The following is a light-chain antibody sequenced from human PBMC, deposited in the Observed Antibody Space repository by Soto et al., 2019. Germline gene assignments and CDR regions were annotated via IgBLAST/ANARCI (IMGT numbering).Light chain of an antibody. J-gene: IGKJ5*01. CDR1: QTISSW. CDR2: KAS. CDR3: QHYDHLPIT. V-gene: IGKV1-5*03. Sequence: DIQMAQSPSSVSAPLGDRVTITCRASQTISSWLAWYQQKPGKAPKLLIYKASTFKSGVPSRFSGSGSGTEFTLTISSLQPEDIATYYCQHYDHLPITFGQGTRLEIK.